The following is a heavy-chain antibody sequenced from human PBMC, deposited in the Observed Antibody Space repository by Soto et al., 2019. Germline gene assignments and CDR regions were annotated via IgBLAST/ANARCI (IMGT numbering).Heavy chain of an antibody. Sequence: GGSLRLSCAASGFSVSDNYVTWVRQAPGKGLEWVSVIYAGGDTFYADSVKGRFTISRDTSENMVYLQMRSLTVEDTAVYHCARGLGFCSGGAGYEYWGQGTVVTVSS. V-gene: IGHV3-53*01. CDR3: ARGLGFCSGGAGYEY. D-gene: IGHD2-15*01. CDR1: GFSVSDNY. J-gene: IGHJ4*02. CDR2: IYAGGDT.